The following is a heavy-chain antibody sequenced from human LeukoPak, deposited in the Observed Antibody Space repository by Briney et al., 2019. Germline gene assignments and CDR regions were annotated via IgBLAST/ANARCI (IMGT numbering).Heavy chain of an antibody. CDR3: ASKKPRNWFDP. CDR1: GFTFSSYS. CDR2: ISSSSSYI. J-gene: IGHJ5*02. V-gene: IGHV3-21*01. Sequence: PGGSLRLSCAASGFTFSSYSMNWVRQAPGKGLEWVSSISSSSSYIYYADSVKGRFTISRDNAKNSLYLQMNSLRAEDTAVCYCASKKPRNWFDPWGQGTLVTVSS.